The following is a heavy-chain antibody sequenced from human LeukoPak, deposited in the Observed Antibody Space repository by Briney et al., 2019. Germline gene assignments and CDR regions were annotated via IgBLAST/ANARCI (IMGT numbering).Heavy chain of an antibody. J-gene: IGHJ4*02. V-gene: IGHV3-23*01. CDR2: ISGSGGST. CDR1: GFTFISYA. CDR3: AKVGVVVVPAAPTGFDY. Sequence: PGGSLRLSCAASGFTFISYAMSWVRQAPGKGLEWVSAISGSGGSTYYADSVKGRFTISRDNSKNTLYLQMNSLRAEDTAVYYCAKVGVVVVPAAPTGFDYWGQGTLVTVSS. D-gene: IGHD2-2*01.